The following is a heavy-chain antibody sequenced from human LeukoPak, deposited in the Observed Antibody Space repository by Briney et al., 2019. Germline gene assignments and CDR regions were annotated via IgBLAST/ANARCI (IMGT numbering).Heavy chain of an antibody. CDR3: ARALRVVAATQSDY. CDR2: ISSSGSTI. D-gene: IGHD2-15*01. Sequence: GGSLRLSCAASGFTFSSYEMNWVRQAPGKGLEWVSYISSSGSTIYYADSVKGRFTISRDNAKNSLYLQMNSLRAEDTAVYYCARALRVVAATQSDYWGQGTLVTVSS. V-gene: IGHV3-48*03. CDR1: GFTFSSYE. J-gene: IGHJ4*02.